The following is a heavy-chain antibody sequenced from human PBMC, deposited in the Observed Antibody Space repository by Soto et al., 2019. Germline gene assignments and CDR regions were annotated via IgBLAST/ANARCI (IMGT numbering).Heavy chain of an antibody. V-gene: IGHV3-30*18. Sequence: QVQLVESGGGVVQPGRSLRLSCAASGFTFSSYGMHWVRQAPGKGLEWVAVISYDGSNKYYADSVKDRFTISRDNSKNTLYLQMNSLRAEDTAVYYCAKSLGDSTFDYWGQGTLVTVSS. J-gene: IGHJ4*02. CDR3: AKSLGDSTFDY. D-gene: IGHD4-17*01. CDR1: GFTFSSYG. CDR2: ISYDGSNK.